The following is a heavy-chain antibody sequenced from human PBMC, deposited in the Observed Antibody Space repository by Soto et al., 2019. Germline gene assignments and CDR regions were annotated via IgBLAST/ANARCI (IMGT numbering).Heavy chain of an antibody. CDR1: GGTFGSYA. CDR2: IIPIFSTP. V-gene: IGHV1-69*12. J-gene: IGHJ5*02. CDR3: ARPIQYYFDTSAQSAWFDP. D-gene: IGHD3-22*01. Sequence: QVQLVQSGAEVKKPGSSVKVSCKTSGGTFGSYAISWVRQAPGQGLEWMGGIIPIFSTPNYAQKFQGRVKITADESTSPAYMELSSLRAEDTAVYYCARPIQYYFDTSAQSAWFDPWGQGTLVTVSS.